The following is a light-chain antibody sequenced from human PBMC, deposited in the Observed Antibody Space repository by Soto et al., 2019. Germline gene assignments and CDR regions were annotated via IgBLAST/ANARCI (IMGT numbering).Light chain of an antibody. V-gene: IGLV2-14*03. CDR1: SSDVGGYNY. J-gene: IGLJ1*01. CDR2: DAT. Sequence: HSVLTQPASVSGSAGQSITISCTGTSSDVGGYNYVSWYQHHPGKAPKLIIYDATNRPSGVSNPFSGSKSGNTASLTISGLQPEDEADYYCSSYTTSNTRQIVFGTGTKVXVL. CDR3: SSYTTSNTRQIV.